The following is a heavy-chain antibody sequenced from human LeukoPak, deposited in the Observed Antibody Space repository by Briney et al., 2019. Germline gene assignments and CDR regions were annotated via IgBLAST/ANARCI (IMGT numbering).Heavy chain of an antibody. CDR2: IYSGGDT. V-gene: IGHV3-66*01. Sequence: PGGSLTLSCAASGFTVSNNYMSWVRQTPGKGLEWVAVIYSGGDTYYADSVTDRFTISRDSSKNTLYLQMNSLRVEDTAVYYCARAYDWNYLYWGQGTLVTVSS. CDR3: ARAYDWNYLY. D-gene: IGHD1-7*01. J-gene: IGHJ4*02. CDR1: GFTVSNNY.